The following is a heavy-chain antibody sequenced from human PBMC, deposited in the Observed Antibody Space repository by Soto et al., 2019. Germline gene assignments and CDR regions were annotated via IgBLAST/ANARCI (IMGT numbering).Heavy chain of an antibody. Sequence: GGSLRLSCAASGFTFSSYNMNWVRQAPGKGLEWVSYISSGSISIYYADSVKGRFTISRDNAKNSLYLQMNSLSAEDTAVYYCAREGPDYGDYYFQHWGQGTLVTVS. V-gene: IGHV3-21*01. D-gene: IGHD4-17*01. CDR3: AREGPDYGDYYFQH. CDR2: ISSGSISI. CDR1: GFTFSSYN. J-gene: IGHJ1*01.